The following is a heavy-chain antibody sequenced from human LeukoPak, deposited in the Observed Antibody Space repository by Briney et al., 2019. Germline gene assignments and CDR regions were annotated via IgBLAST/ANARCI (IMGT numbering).Heavy chain of an antibody. D-gene: IGHD2-2*01. V-gene: IGHV1-2*02. CDR1: GYTFTGYY. Sequence: GASVKVSCKASGYTFTGYYMHWVRQAPGQGLEWMGWINPNSGGTNYAQEFQGRVTMTRDTSISTAYMELSRLRSDDTAVYYCARGVVPAAFFHFDYWGQGTLVTVSS. CDR3: ARGVVPAAFFHFDY. CDR2: INPNSGGT. J-gene: IGHJ4*02.